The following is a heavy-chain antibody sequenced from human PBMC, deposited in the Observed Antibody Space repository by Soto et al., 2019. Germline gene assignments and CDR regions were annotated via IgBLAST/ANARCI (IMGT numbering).Heavy chain of an antibody. CDR1: GYTFTSYG. J-gene: IGHJ4*02. CDR2: ISAYNGNT. Sequence: QVQLVQSGAEVKKPGASVKVSCKASGYTFTSYGISWVRQAPGQGLEWMGWISAYNGNTNYAQKLQGRVTMTTDTTTSTDYVERRRLRSDKTAVYYCAGEFLFDYWGQGTLVTVSS. V-gene: IGHV1-18*01. D-gene: IGHD2-21*01. CDR3: AGEFLFDY.